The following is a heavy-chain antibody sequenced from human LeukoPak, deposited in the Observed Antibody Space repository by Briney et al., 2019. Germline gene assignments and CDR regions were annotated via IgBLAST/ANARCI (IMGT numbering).Heavy chain of an antibody. CDR1: GYTFTSYY. V-gene: IGHV1-46*01. CDR2: INPSGGST. D-gene: IGHD4-17*01. Sequence: ASVKVSCKASGYTFTSYYMHWVRQAPGQGLEWMGVINPSGGSTSYAQKFQGRVTMTRDMSTSTVYMELSSLRSEDTAVDYCARGANDYGDYVGVDYWGQGTLVTVSS. CDR3: ARGANDYGDYVGVDY. J-gene: IGHJ4*02.